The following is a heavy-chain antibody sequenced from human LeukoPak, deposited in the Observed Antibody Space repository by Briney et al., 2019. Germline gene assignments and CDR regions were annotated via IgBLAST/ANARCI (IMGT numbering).Heavy chain of an antibody. CDR2: IYYSGST. V-gene: IGHV4-39*01. Sequence: SETLSLTCTVSGVSISSSSYYWGWIRQPPGKGLEWIGTIYYSGSTYYNPSLKSRLTMSVDTSKNQFSLKLDSVTSADTAVYYCASGYYFPDYWGQGALVTVSS. D-gene: IGHD2/OR15-2a*01. J-gene: IGHJ4*02. CDR3: ASGYYFPDY. CDR1: GVSISSSSYY.